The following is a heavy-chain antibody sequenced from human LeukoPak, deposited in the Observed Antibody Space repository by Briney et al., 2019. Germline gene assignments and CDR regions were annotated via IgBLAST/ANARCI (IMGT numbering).Heavy chain of an antibody. J-gene: IGHJ4*02. Sequence: PSETLSLTCTVSGGSISSGSYYWSWLRQPAGKGLEWIGRIYTSGSTNYNPSLKSRVTISVDTSKNQFSLKLSSVTAADTAVYYCARDHRSIAALWGQGTLVTVSS. CDR3: ARDHRSIAAL. CDR1: GGSISSGSYY. V-gene: IGHV4-61*02. D-gene: IGHD6-6*01. CDR2: IYTSGST.